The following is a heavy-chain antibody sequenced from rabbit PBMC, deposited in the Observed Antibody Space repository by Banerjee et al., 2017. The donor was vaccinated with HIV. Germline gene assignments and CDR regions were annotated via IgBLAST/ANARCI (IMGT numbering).Heavy chain of an antibody. CDR3: ARVWKWAFDP. J-gene: IGHJ2*01. V-gene: IGHV1S40*01. D-gene: IGHD5-1*01. CDR2: IYTGDGST. Sequence: QSLEESGGDLVKPGASLTLTCTASGFTLSSYWMCWVRQAPGKGLEWIGCIYTGDGSTYYARWAKGRFTISKTSSTTVTLQMTSLTAADTATYFCARVWKWAFDPWGPGTLVTVS. CDR1: GFTLSSYW.